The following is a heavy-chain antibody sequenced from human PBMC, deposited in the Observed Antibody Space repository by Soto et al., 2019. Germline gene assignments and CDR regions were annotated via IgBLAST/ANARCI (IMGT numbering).Heavy chain of an antibody. D-gene: IGHD2-15*01. CDR1: GFTFSHHS. J-gene: IGHJ4*02. CDR3: VKVSGYCTGGSCFSYFDY. V-gene: IGHV3-64D*06. CDR2: ISGSGGNI. Sequence: GSLRLSCSGSGFTFSHHSLYWVRQPPGKGLQCVSSISGSGGNIYYAESVKGRFTISRDNSKNTLYLQMTSLSSEDSAVYYCVKVSGYCTGGSCFSYFDYWGQGTPVTVSS.